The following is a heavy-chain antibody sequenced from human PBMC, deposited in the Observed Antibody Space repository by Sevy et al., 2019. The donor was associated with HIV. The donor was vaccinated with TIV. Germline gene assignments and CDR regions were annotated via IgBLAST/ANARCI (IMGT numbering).Heavy chain of an antibody. V-gene: IGHV3-48*02. CDR3: ARENRLDMDAFDI. Sequence: GGSLRLSCAASGFTFSSYSMNWVRQAPGKGPEWVSYMSSSSSTIYYADSVKGRFTISRDNAKNSLYLQMNSLRDEDTAVYYCARENRLDMDAFDIWGQGTMVTVSS. D-gene: IGHD1-1*01. CDR1: GFTFSSYS. CDR2: MSSSSSTI. J-gene: IGHJ3*02.